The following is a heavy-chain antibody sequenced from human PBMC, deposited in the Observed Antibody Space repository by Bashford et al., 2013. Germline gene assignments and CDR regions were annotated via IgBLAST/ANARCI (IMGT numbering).Heavy chain of an antibody. V-gene: IGHV3-23*01. J-gene: IGHJ3*02. D-gene: IGHD3-10*01. Sequence: GSLRLSCAASGFTFSSYAMTWVRQAPGKGLEWVSAISISGVNTYYADSVKGRFTISRDNSKNTLYLQMNSLRAEDTAVYYCAKDRSLGRFGERGDAFDIWGQGTMVTVSS. CDR2: ISISGVNT. CDR3: AKDRSLGRFGERGDAFDI. CDR1: GFTFSSYA.